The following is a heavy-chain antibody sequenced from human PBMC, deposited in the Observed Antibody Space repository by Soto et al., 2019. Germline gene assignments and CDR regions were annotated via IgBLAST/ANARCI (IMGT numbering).Heavy chain of an antibody. V-gene: IGHV4-34*01. CDR2: INHSGGI. Sequence: QVQLQQWGAGLLKPSETLSLTRAVSGGSFSGYYCIWIRQPPGKGLEWIGEINHSGGINYSPSLKSRVTISVDTSKNQFSLKMTSVTAADTAVYYCARGPHSDWPIPAYWGQGTLVTVSS. J-gene: IGHJ4*02. CDR1: GGSFSGYY. D-gene: IGHD6-19*01. CDR3: ARGPHSDWPIPAY.